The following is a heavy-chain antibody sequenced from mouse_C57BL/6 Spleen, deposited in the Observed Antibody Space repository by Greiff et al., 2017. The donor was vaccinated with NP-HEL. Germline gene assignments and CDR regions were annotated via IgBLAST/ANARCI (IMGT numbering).Heavy chain of an antibody. CDR1: GYTFTSYW. Sequence: VQLQQPGAELVKPGASVKLSCKASGYTFTSYWMHWVKQRPGQGLEWIGMIHPNSGSTNYNEKFKSKATLTVDKSSSTAYMQLSSLTSEDSAVYYCARERTVVAHWYFDVWGTGTTVTVSS. J-gene: IGHJ1*03. D-gene: IGHD1-1*01. V-gene: IGHV1-64*01. CDR2: IHPNSGST. CDR3: ARERTVVAHWYFDV.